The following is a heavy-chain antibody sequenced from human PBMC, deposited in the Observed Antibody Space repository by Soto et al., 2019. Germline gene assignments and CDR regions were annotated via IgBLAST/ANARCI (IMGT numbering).Heavy chain of an antibody. J-gene: IGHJ6*02. D-gene: IGHD2-15*01. CDR2: ISSSGGTT. Sequence: EVQLVESGGGLVQPGGSLRVSCAASGITFSNYEMNWVRQAPGKGLEWGSYISSSGGTTYYAGSVKGRLTISRDNAKSSLYLQMNSLSAEDTAVYYCARYCSGGTCNDANMDVWGQGTTVTVSS. V-gene: IGHV3-48*03. CDR3: ARYCSGGTCNDANMDV. CDR1: GITFSNYE.